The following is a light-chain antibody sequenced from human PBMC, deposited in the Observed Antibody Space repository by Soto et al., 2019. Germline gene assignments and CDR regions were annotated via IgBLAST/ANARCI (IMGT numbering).Light chain of an antibody. Sequence: IVMTQSPATLSVSPGERATLSCRASQSVSSNLAWYQQKPGQAPRLLIYGASTRATGIPARFSGSGSGTEFTLTISSLQSEDSAVYYCQQYNNWWTFGQGTKVDIK. CDR1: QSVSSN. V-gene: IGKV3-15*01. CDR3: QQYNNWWT. CDR2: GAS. J-gene: IGKJ1*01.